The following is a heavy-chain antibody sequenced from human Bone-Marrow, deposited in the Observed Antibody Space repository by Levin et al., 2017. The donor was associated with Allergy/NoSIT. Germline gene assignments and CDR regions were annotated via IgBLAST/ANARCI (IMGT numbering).Heavy chain of an antibody. Sequence: SCAASGFTFRNFAMHWVRQAPGKGLEWVAAIPHDAANTYYTDSVRGRFTISRDNSKNTLFVEMNSLRVEDTAVYYCARGPGLAVGKGYFDSWGQETLVTVSS. CDR3: ARGPGLAVGKGYFDS. V-gene: IGHV3-30-3*01. J-gene: IGHJ5*01. CDR1: GFTFRNFA. CDR2: IPHDAANT. D-gene: IGHD6-19*01.